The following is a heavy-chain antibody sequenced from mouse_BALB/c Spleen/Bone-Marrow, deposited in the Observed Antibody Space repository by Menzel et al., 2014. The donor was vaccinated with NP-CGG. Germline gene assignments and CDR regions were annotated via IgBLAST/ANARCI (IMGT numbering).Heavy chain of an antibody. Sequence: EVQLQQSGPGLVKPSQPVSLPCTVTGISITTGNYRWSWIRQFPGNKLEWIGYIYYSGTITYNPSLTSRTTITRDTSXNQFFLEMNSLTAEDTATYYCARDGGDVDFDYWGQGTTLTVSS. D-gene: IGHD3-3*01. J-gene: IGHJ2*01. CDR3: ARDGGDVDFDY. V-gene: IGHV3-5*02. CDR2: IYYSGTI. CDR1: GISITTGNYR.